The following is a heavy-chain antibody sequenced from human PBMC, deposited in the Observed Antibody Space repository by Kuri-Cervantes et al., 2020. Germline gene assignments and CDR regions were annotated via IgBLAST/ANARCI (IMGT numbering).Heavy chain of an antibody. CDR3: ARGITMVRGRPPRFDY. Sequence: GSLRLSCAVSGGSISSSNWWSWVRQPPGKGLEWIGEIYHSGSTNYNPSLKSRVTISVDKSKNQFSLKLSSVTAADTAVYYCARGITMVRGRPPRFDYWGQGTLVTVSS. CDR1: GGSISSSNW. CDR2: IYHSGST. J-gene: IGHJ4*02. D-gene: IGHD3-10*01. V-gene: IGHV4-4*02.